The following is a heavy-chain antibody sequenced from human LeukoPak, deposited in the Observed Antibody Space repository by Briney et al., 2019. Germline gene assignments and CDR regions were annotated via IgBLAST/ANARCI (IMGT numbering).Heavy chain of an antibody. CDR1: GGSISPYF. J-gene: IGHJ4*02. CDR3: ARRQTYFDY. Sequence: SETLSLTCTVSGGSISPYFWSWIRQPPGKGLEWIGYIYYSGSTSYNPSLKSRVTISVDTSKNQFSLKLSSVTAADTAVYYCARRQTYFDYWGQGTLVTVSS. CDR2: IYYSGST. V-gene: IGHV4-59*08.